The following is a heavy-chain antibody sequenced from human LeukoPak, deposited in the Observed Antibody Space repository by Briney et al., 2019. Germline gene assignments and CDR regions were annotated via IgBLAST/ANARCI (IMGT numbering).Heavy chain of an antibody. CDR2: IYYSGST. J-gene: IGHJ4*02. V-gene: IGHV4-61*08. CDR1: GGSISSGDYY. D-gene: IGHD5-24*01. Sequence: SETLSLTCTVSGGSISSGDYYWSWIRQPPGKGLEWIGYIYYSGSTNYNPSLKSRVTISVDTSKNQFSLKLSSVTAADTAVYYCARHEGDGYNFNYWGQGTLVTVSS. CDR3: ARHEGDGYNFNY.